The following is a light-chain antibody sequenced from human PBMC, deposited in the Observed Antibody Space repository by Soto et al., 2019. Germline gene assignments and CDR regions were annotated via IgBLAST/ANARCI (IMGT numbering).Light chain of an antibody. CDR1: SSDIGGYNF. Sequence: QSALTQPPSASGSPGQSVTISCTGTSSDIGGYNFVSWYQQHPGKAPKLIIYEVNKRPSGVPDRFSGSKSSNTASLTVSGLQADDEGDYYCSSYAGTNNLGVFGGGTKLTVL. J-gene: IGLJ3*02. CDR2: EVN. CDR3: SSYAGTNNLGV. V-gene: IGLV2-8*01.